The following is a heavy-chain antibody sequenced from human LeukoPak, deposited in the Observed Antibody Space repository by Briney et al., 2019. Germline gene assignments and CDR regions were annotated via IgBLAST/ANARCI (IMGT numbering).Heavy chain of an antibody. V-gene: IGHV3-21*01. CDR1: GFTFSSYE. J-gene: IGHJ4*02. CDR3: ARGSGTHF. CDR2: ISKSGTYI. Sequence: SGGSLRLSCTASGFTFSSYEMNWVRQAPGKGLEWVSSISKSGTYIYYADSVRGRFTISRDNANNSLYLQMNSLRGEDTAMYYCARGSGTHFWGQGTRVTVSS. D-gene: IGHD3-10*01.